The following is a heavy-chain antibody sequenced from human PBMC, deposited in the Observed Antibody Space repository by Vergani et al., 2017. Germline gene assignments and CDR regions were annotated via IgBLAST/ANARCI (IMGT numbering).Heavy chain of an antibody. J-gene: IGHJ6*02. Sequence: QVTLRESGPALVKPTQTLTLTRTFSGFSLSTSGMCVSWIRQPPGKALEWLARIDWDDDKYYSTSLKTRLTISKDTSKNQVVLTMTNMDPVDTATYYCARINYYDSSGYYYGMDVWGQGTTVTVSS. D-gene: IGHD3-22*01. CDR3: ARINYYDSSGYYYGMDV. V-gene: IGHV2-70*15. CDR2: IDWDDDK. CDR1: GFSLSTSGMC.